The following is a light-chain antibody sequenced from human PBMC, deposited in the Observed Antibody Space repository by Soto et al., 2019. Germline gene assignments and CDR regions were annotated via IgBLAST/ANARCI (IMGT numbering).Light chain of an antibody. CDR1: QSISSW. Sequence: IPLTQSPSSLSASVGDRVTITCRASQSISSWLAWYQQKPGKAPKLLINKASSLESGVPSRFSGSGSGTEFTLTISSLQPDDFATYYCQHFNSYPWTFGQGTKVDIK. CDR2: KAS. J-gene: IGKJ1*01. V-gene: IGKV1-5*03. CDR3: QHFNSYPWT.